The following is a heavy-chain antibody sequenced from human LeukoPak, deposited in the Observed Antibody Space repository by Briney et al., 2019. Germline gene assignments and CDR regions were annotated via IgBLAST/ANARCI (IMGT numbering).Heavy chain of an antibody. CDR3: ARDYRSSSGWTVDY. J-gene: IGHJ4*02. CDR2: ISTSGSTI. CDR1: GFTFSSYS. D-gene: IGHD6-19*01. Sequence: GGSLRLSCAASGFTFSSYSMNWVRQAPGKGLEWVSYISTSGSTIYYADSVKGRFTISRDNAKNSLYLQMNSLRDEDTAVYYCARDYRSSSGWTVDYWGQGTLVTVSS. V-gene: IGHV3-48*02.